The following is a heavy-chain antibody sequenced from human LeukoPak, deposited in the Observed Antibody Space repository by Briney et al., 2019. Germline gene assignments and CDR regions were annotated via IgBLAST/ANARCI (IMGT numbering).Heavy chain of an antibody. CDR2: IYYSGST. Sequence: SQTLSLTCTVSGGSISSGDYYWSWIRQPPGKGLEWIGYIYYSGSTYYNPSLKSRVTISVDTSKNQFSLKLSSVTAADTAVYYCARGRSLHYDFWSGLSWFDPWGQGTLVTVSS. D-gene: IGHD3-3*01. J-gene: IGHJ5*02. CDR3: ARGRSLHYDFWSGLSWFDP. V-gene: IGHV4-30-4*08. CDR1: GGSISSGDYY.